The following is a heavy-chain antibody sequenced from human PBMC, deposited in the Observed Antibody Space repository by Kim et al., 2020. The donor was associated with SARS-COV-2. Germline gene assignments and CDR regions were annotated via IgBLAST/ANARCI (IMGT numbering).Heavy chain of an antibody. CDR1: GFTFSDYY. CDR3: ARGGGFGEFFYYYYYGMDV. J-gene: IGHJ6*02. D-gene: IGHD3-10*01. V-gene: IGHV3-11*05. CDR2: ISSSSSYT. Sequence: GGSLRLSCAASGFTFSDYYMSWIRQAPGKGLEWVSYISSSSSYTNYADSVKGRFTISRDNAKNSLYLQMNSLRAEDTAVYYCARGGGFGEFFYYYYYGMDVWGQGTTVTVSS.